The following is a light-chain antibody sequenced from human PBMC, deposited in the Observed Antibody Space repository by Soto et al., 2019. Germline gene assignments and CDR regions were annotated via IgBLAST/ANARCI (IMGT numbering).Light chain of an antibody. CDR1: QNVISNY. CDR3: QKYDTAPYS. CDR2: GAS. Sequence: ESLLTQSPGSLSLSPGEGATLSCRSSQNVISNYLAWYQKKPGQAPRLLIYGASSRATGIPDRFSGSGSGTDFTLTISRLEPEDFAVYCCQKYDTAPYSFGQGTKLEIK. V-gene: IGKV3-20*01. J-gene: IGKJ2*03.